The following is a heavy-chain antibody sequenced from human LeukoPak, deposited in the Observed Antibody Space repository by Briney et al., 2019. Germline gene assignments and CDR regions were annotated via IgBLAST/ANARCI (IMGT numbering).Heavy chain of an antibody. D-gene: IGHD6-19*01. CDR2: INPSGGNT. V-gene: IGHV1-46*01. Sequence: ASVKVSCKASGYIFTSYYIHWVRQAPGQGLEWMGIINPSGGNTNYAQKFQGRVTMTRDTSTSTVYMELSSLRSGDTAVYYCARFAVHRRLAVAGQFGLDYWGQGALVTVSS. CDR1: GYIFTSYY. CDR3: ARFAVHRRLAVAGQFGLDY. J-gene: IGHJ4*02.